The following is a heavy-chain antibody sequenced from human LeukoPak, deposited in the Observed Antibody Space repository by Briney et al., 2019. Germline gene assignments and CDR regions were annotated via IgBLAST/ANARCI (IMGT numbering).Heavy chain of an antibody. J-gene: IGHJ4*02. CDR2: IYSGGST. CDR3: AKDSDLWFGEFLGY. D-gene: IGHD3-10*01. V-gene: IGHV3-53*01. Sequence: GGFLRLSCAASGFTVSSNYMSWVRQAPGKGLEWVSVIYSGGSTYYADSVKGRFTISRDNSKNTLYLQMNSLRAEDTAVYYCAKDSDLWFGEFLGYWGQGTLVTVSS. CDR1: GFTVSSNY.